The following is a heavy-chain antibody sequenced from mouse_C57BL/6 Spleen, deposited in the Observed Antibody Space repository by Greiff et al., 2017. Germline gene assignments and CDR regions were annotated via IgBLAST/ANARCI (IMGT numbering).Heavy chain of an antibody. CDR2: INPNNGGT. V-gene: IGHV1-22*01. CDR3: ARPSFYYDYDTYYFDY. CDR1: GYTFTDYN. Sequence: EVQLQQSGPELVKPGASVKMSCKASGYTFTDYNMHWVKQSHGKSLEWIGYINPNNGGTSYNQKFKGKATLTVNKSSSTAYMELRSLTSEYSAVYYCARPSFYYDYDTYYFDYWGQGTTRTVSS. J-gene: IGHJ2*01. D-gene: IGHD2-4*01.